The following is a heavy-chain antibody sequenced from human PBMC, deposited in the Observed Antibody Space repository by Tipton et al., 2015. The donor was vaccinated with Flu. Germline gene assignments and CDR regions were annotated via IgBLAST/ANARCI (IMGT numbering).Heavy chain of an antibody. CDR3: ARGASEKGCGELLSYYYYGMDV. CDR2: IKQDGSEK. CDR1: GFTFSSYW. D-gene: IGHD3-10*01. V-gene: IGHV3-7*01. Sequence: SLRLSCAASGFTFSSYWMSWVRQAPGKGLEWVANIKQDGSEKYYVDSVKGRFTISRDNAKNSLYLQMNSLRAEDTALYYCARGASEKGCGELLSYYYYGMDVWGQGTTVTVSS. J-gene: IGHJ6*02.